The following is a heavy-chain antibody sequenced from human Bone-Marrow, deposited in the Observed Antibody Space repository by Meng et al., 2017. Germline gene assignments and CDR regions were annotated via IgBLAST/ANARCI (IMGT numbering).Heavy chain of an antibody. CDR3: ARGTITTVTTGYWYFDL. V-gene: IGHV4-61*05. D-gene: IGHD4-17*01. J-gene: IGHJ2*01. CDR1: GGSISSSSYY. Sequence: SETLSLTCTVSGGSISSSSYYWSWIRQPPGKGLEWIGEINHSGSTNYNPSLKSRVTISVDTSKNQFSLKLSSVTAADTAVYYCARGTITTVTTGYWYFDLWGRGNLV. CDR2: INHSGST.